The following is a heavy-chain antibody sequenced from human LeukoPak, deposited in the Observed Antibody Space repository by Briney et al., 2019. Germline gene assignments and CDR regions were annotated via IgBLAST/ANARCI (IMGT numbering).Heavy chain of an antibody. Sequence: GGSLRLSCAASGFTFSNAWMSWVRQAPGKGLEWVGRIKSKTDGGTTDYAAPVKGRFTISRDDSKNTLYLQMNSLKAKDTAVYYCTTDRKKTAGYYLTYWGQGTLVTVSS. CDR2: IKSKTDGGTT. CDR3: TTDRKKTAGYYLTY. J-gene: IGHJ4*02. CDR1: GFTFSNAW. D-gene: IGHD3-22*01. V-gene: IGHV3-15*01.